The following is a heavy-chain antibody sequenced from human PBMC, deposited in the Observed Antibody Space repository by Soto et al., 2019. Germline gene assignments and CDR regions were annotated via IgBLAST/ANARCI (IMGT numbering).Heavy chain of an antibody. D-gene: IGHD4-17*01. Sequence: QVQLQQWGAGLLKPSETLSLTCVVYGGSFSGYYWSWIRQSPGKGLEWIGEINQSGNTNYNPSLKSRVTISVDTSKNQFSLKLSSVTAADTAVYYCTRPFYCDNRSPDYWGQGTLVTVSS. J-gene: IGHJ4*02. V-gene: IGHV4-34*01. CDR2: INQSGNT. CDR3: TRPFYCDNRSPDY. CDR1: GGSFSGYY.